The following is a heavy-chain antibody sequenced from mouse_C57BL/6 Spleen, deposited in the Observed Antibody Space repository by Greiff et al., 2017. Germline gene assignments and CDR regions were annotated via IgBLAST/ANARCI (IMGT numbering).Heavy chain of an antibody. D-gene: IGHD1-1*01. CDR2: IDPSDSYT. V-gene: IGHV1-69*01. CDR3: ARGFITTVVDHYYAMDY. Sequence: VQLQQPGAELVMPGASVKLSCKASGYTFTSYWMHWVKQRPGQGLEWIGEIDPSDSYTNYNQKFKGKSTLTVDKSSSTAYMQLSSLTSEDSAVYYCARGFITTVVDHYYAMDYWGQGTSVTVSS. J-gene: IGHJ4*01. CDR1: GYTFTSYW.